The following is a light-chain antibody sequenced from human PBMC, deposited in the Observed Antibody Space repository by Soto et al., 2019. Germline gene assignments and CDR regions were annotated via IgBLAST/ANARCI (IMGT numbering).Light chain of an antibody. V-gene: IGKV3-20*01. Sequence: DIVLTQSPGTLSLSPGESVTLSCRASHSVSSSHLAWYQQKPGQAPRLFIYGASRRASGIPDRFSGSGSGTDFTLIISRLQPEDFAVYSCQHYGTSLPFGGVTKVEIK. CDR3: QHYGTSLP. CDR1: HSVSSSH. CDR2: GAS. J-gene: IGKJ4*01.